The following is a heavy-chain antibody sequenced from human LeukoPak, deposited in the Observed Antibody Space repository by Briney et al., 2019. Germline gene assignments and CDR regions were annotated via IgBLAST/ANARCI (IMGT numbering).Heavy chain of an antibody. V-gene: IGHV4-59*01. D-gene: IGHD5-18*01. CDR3: AREGYSYGFDY. CDR2: IYYTGST. Sequence: SETLSLTCIVSGDSISSYYWSWIRQPPGKGLEWIGYIYYTGSTNYNPSLKSRVTISVDTSKNQLSLKLGSVTAADTAVYYCAREGYSYGFDYWGQGTLVTVSS. CDR1: GDSISSYY. J-gene: IGHJ4*02.